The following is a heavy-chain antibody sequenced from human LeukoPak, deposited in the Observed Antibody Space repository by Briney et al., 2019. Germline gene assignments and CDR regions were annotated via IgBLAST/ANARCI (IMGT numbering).Heavy chain of an antibody. Sequence: SETLSLTCAVYGGSFSGYYWSWIRQPPGKGLEWIGEINHSGSTNYNPSLKSRVTISVDTSKNQFSLKLSSVTAADTAVYYCARRSYDSSGYYRYWGQGTLVTVSS. CDR1: GGSFSGYY. CDR2: INHSGST. D-gene: IGHD3-22*01. V-gene: IGHV4-34*01. J-gene: IGHJ4*02. CDR3: ARRSYDSSGYYRY.